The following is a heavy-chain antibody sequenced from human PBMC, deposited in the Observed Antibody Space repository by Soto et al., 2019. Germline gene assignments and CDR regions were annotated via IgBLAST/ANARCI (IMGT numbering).Heavy chain of an antibody. CDR3: ARHYRNLAPKTYYDITRDRGYFDY. J-gene: IGHJ4*02. Sequence: PSETLSLTCTVSGGSISSYYWSWIRQPPGKGLEWIGYIYYSGSTNYNPSLKSRVTISVDTSKNQFSLKLSSVTAADTAVYYCARHYRNLAPKTYYDITRDRGYFDYWGQGTLVTVSS. D-gene: IGHD3-9*01. V-gene: IGHV4-59*08. CDR2: IYYSGST. CDR1: GGSISSYY.